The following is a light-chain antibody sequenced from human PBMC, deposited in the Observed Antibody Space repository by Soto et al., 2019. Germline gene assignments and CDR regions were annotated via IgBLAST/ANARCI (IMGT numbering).Light chain of an antibody. J-gene: IGLJ3*02. CDR3: SSYTSSSIPWV. CDR1: SSDVGGYNY. V-gene: IGLV2-14*01. Sequence: QSALTQPASVSGSPGQSITISCTGTSSDVGGYNYVSWYQQHPGKAPKVMIYEVSNRPLGVSNRFSGSKSGNTASLTISGLQAEDEANYYCSSYTSSSIPWVFGGGTQVTVL. CDR2: EVS.